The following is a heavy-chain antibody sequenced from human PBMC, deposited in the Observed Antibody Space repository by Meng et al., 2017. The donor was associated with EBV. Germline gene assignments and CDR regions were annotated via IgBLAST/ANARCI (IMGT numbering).Heavy chain of an antibody. J-gene: IGHJ4*02. CDR3: AKSSSSTPGVVDS. CDR1: GASVSGGTFP. V-gene: IGHV4-61*01. D-gene: IGHD2-2*01. CDR2: IYDGGTT. Sequence: QVQLQESGPGLVKPSETLSLTCTVSGASVSGGTFPWSWIRQPPGKELQWIGYIYDGGTTIYNPSLKSRVTIFLDTSRNQFSLGLRSVTTADTAVYYCAKSSSSTPGVVDSWGQGTLVTVSS.